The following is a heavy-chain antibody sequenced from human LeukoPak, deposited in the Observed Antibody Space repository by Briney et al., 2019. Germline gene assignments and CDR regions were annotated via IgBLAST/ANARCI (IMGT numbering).Heavy chain of an antibody. Sequence: SETLSLTCAVYGGSFSGYYWSWIRQPPGKGLEWIGEINHRGSTNYNPSLKSRVTISVDMSKNQFSLKLSSVTAADTAVYYCARGGIVAGSVSGWFDPWGQGTLVTVSS. V-gene: IGHV4-34*01. D-gene: IGHD6-19*01. CDR3: ARGGIVAGSVSGWFDP. J-gene: IGHJ5*02. CDR2: INHRGST. CDR1: GGSFSGYY.